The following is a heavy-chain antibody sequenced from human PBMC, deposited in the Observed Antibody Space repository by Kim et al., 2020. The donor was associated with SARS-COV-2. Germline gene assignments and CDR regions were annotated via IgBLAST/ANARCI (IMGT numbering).Heavy chain of an antibody. D-gene: IGHD3-3*01. CDR1: GFTFSSYG. V-gene: IGHV3-33*01. CDR2: IWYDGSNK. CDR3: AREALGFLEWLPNYYYYYGMYV. Sequence: GGSLRLSCAASGFTFSSYGMHWVRQAPGKGLEWVAVIWYDGSNKYYADSVKGRFTISRDNSKNTLYLQMNSLRAEDTAVYYCAREALGFLEWLPNYYYYYGMYVWGQGTTVTVSS. J-gene: IGHJ6*02.